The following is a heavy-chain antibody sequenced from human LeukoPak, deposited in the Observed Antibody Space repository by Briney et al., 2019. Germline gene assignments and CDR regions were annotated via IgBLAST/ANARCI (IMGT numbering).Heavy chain of an antibody. CDR2: ISGSGGST. Sequence: GGSLRLSCAASGFTFSSYAMSWVRQAPGKGLEWVSAISGSGGSTYYADSVKGRFTISRDNSKNTLYLQMNSLRAEDTAVYYCAEDNTIFGVSPFDPWGQGTLVTVSS. CDR3: AEDNTIFGVSPFDP. D-gene: IGHD3-3*01. J-gene: IGHJ5*02. V-gene: IGHV3-23*01. CDR1: GFTFSSYA.